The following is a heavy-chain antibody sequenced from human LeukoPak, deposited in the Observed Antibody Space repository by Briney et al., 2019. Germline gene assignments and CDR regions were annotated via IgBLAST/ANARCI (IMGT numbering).Heavy chain of an antibody. CDR2: IRPNSGDT. V-gene: IGHV1-2*02. CDR3: ARGRFDYDSTGYYEPGHYYYYMDV. Sequence: GASVKVSCKASGYTFTGYFIHWVRQAPGQGLEWMGYIRPNSGDTTSAPRFQGRVTMTRDTSLSTAYMELSRLTTDDTAVYYCARGRFDYDSTGYYEPGHYYYYMDVWGKGTTVTVYS. D-gene: IGHD3-22*01. J-gene: IGHJ6*03. CDR1: GYTFTGYF.